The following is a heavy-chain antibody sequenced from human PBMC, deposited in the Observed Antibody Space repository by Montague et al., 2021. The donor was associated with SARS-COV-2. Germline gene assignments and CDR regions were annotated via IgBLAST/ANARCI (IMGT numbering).Heavy chain of an antibody. CDR1: GASMSGSY. CDR2: IYSSGST. D-gene: IGHD3-22*01. V-gene: IGHV4-59*01. J-gene: IGHJ4*02. CDR3: VREGRRSAYAMDY. Sequence: SETLSLTCTVSGASMSGSYWGWVRQPPGKGPEWIGNIYSSGSTHYNPSLRSRVPISVATSTSQVSLRLTSVTAADTAVYYCVREGRRSAYAMDYWGQGTLVTVSS.